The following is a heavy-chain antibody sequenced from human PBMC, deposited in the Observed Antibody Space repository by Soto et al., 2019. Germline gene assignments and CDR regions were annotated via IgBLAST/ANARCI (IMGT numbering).Heavy chain of an antibody. CDR2: IIPIFGTA. V-gene: IGHV1-69*13. CDR1: GGTFSSYA. Sequence: AASVKVSCKASGGTFSSYAISWVRQAPGQGLEWMGGIIPIFGTANYAQKFQGRVTITADESTSTAYMELSSLRSEDTAVYYCARELVERRDYYYYGMDVWGQGTTVTVSS. D-gene: IGHD1-1*01. CDR3: ARELVERRDYYYYGMDV. J-gene: IGHJ6*02.